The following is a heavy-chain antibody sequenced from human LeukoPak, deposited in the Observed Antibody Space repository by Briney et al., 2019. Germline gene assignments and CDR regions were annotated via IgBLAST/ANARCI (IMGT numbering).Heavy chain of an antibody. CDR3: ARGVWFGDEWKNWFDP. CDR2: INHSGST. V-gene: IGHV4-34*01. D-gene: IGHD3-10*01. Sequence: KPSETLSLTCAVYGGSFSGYYWSWIRQPPGKGLEWIGEINHSGSTNYNPSLKSRVTISVDTSKNQFSLKLSSVTAADTAVYYCARGVWFGDEWKNWFDPWGQGTLVTVSS. CDR1: GGSFSGYY. J-gene: IGHJ5*02.